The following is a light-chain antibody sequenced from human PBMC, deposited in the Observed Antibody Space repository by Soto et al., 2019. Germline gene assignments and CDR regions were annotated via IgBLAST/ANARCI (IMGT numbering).Light chain of an antibody. CDR3: QQNSSDPV. Sequence: DIQMTQSPTSLSASVGDRVTITCRASQDIRNFVSWYQQKPGKAPKLLIYAASNLQSGVPSRFSVSGSGTDFTLTINSLQPDDVAAYSCQQNSSDPVFGPGTKVEIK. CDR2: AAS. V-gene: IGKV1-27*01. J-gene: IGKJ3*01. CDR1: QDIRNF.